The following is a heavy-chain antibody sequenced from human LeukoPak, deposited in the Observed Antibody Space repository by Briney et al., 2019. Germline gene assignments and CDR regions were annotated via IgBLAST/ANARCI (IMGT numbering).Heavy chain of an antibody. J-gene: IGHJ4*01. CDR3: ARGGRDYGDFLAGP. V-gene: IGHV1-46*01. Sequence: EASVKVSCKASGYTFTSYFMHWVRQAPGQGLEWMGIINPSGGSTTYAQKFQGRVIVSRDTSTSRVYMELYSLRSEDTAVYYCARGGRDYGDFLAGPWGQGTL. D-gene: IGHD4-17*01. CDR2: INPSGGST. CDR1: GYTFTSYF.